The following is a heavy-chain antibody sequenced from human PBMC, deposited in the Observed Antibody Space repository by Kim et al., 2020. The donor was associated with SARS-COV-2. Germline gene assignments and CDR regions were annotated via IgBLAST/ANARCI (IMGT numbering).Heavy chain of an antibody. J-gene: IGHJ4*02. CDR3: ARGKYGDLTTTPFDY. CDR1: GYTFTSYG. CDR2: ISAYNGNT. V-gene: IGHV1-18*01. Sequence: ASVKVSCKASGYTFTSYGISWVRQAPGQGLEWMGWISAYNGNTNYAQKLQGRVTMTTDTSTSTAYMELRSLRSDDTAVYYCARGKYGDLTTTPFDYWGQGTLVTVSS. D-gene: IGHD4-17*01.